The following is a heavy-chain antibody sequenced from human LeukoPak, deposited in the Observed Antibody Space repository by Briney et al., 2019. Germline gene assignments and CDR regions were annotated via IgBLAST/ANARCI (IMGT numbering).Heavy chain of an antibody. CDR1: GGSFSGYY. D-gene: IGHD2-15*01. CDR2: INHSGST. V-gene: IGHV4-34*01. J-gene: IGHJ5*02. Sequence: PSETLSLTCAVYGGSFSGYYWSWIRQPPGKGLEWIGEINHSGSTYYNPSLKSRVTISVDTSKNQFSLKLSSVTAADTAVYYCARRVVVVAATSWFDPWGQGTLVTVSS. CDR3: ARRVVVVAATSWFDP.